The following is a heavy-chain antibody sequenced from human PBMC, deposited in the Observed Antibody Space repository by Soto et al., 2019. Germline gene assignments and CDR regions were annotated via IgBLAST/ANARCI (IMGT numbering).Heavy chain of an antibody. Sequence: PGGSLRLSCAASGFTFSSYSMNWVRQAPGKGLEWVANIKQDGSEKYYVDSVKGRFTISRDNAKNSLYLQMNSLRAEDTAVYYCARDQYYYDSSGYYYVLDAFDIWGQGTMVTVSS. V-gene: IGHV3-7*04. CDR2: IKQDGSEK. CDR1: GFTFSSYS. D-gene: IGHD3-22*01. CDR3: ARDQYYYDSSGYYYVLDAFDI. J-gene: IGHJ3*02.